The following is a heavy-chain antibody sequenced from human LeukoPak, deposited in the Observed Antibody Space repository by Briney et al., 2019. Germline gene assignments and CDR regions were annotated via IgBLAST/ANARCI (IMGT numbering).Heavy chain of an antibody. CDR1: GFTFRTYT. J-gene: IGHJ4*02. Sequence: GGSLRLSCTASGFTFRTYTMYWVRHPPGKRLEWVSIIGNNGGGIHYADSVKGRFTISRDNFKNALYLQMNSLRVEDTAVYYCAIDPNWGTHSWGQGVLVTVSS. CDR3: AIDPNWGTHS. V-gene: IGHV3-23*01. D-gene: IGHD7-27*01. CDR2: IGNNGGGI.